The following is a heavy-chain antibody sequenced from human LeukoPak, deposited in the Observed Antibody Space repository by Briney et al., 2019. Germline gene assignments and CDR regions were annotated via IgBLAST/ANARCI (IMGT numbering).Heavy chain of an antibody. Sequence: SQTLSLTCAISGDSVSSSSASWNWIRQSPSSGLEWLGRTYYRSKWYNDYAVSVKSRITINPDTSKNQFSLQLKSVTPEDTAVYYCARISSSSGLFDYWGQGTLVTVSS. CDR1: GDSVSSSSAS. V-gene: IGHV6-1*01. D-gene: IGHD6-6*01. CDR3: ARISSSSGLFDY. J-gene: IGHJ4*02. CDR2: TYYRSKWYN.